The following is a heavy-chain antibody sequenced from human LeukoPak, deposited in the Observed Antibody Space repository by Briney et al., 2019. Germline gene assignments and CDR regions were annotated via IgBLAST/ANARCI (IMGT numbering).Heavy chain of an antibody. CDR1: GYTFTGYY. Sequence: GASVKVSCKASGYTFTGYYMHWVRQAPGQGLEWMGWINPNSGGTNYAQKFQGRVTMTRGTSISTAYMELSRLRSDDTAVYYCARLSSGWYDAFDIWGQGTMVTVSS. CDR2: INPNSGGT. D-gene: IGHD6-19*01. V-gene: IGHV1-2*02. CDR3: ARLSSGWYDAFDI. J-gene: IGHJ3*02.